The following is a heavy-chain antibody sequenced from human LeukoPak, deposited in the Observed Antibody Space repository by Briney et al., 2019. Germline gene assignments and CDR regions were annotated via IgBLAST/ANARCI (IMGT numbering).Heavy chain of an antibody. CDR3: ARGALLWFGDRMEYYFGY. V-gene: IGHV4-59*01. Sequence: PSETLSLTCTVSGGSISSYYWSWIRQPPGKGLEWIGYIYYSGSTNYNPSLKSRVTISVDTSKNQFSLKLSSVTAADTAVYYCARGALLWFGDRMEYYFGYWGQGTLLTVSS. J-gene: IGHJ4*02. CDR2: IYYSGST. D-gene: IGHD3-10*01. CDR1: GGSISSYY.